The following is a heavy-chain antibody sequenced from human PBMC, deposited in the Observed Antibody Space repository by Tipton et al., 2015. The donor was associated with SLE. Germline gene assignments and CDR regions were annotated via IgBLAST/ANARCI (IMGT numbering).Heavy chain of an antibody. J-gene: IGHJ4*02. Sequence: SLRLSCAASGFTFSSYEMNWVRQAPGKGLEWVSYISSSGSTIYYADSVKGRFTISRDNAKKSLYLQMNSRRAEDTAVYYCAREWVSTPDYWGEGSLVTVSS. CDR3: AREWVSTPDY. CDR1: GFTFSSYE. CDR2: ISSSGSTI. D-gene: IGHD1-26*01. V-gene: IGHV3-48*03.